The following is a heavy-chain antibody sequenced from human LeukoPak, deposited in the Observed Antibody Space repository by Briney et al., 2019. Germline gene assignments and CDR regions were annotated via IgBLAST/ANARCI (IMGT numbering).Heavy chain of an antibody. CDR1: GYSISSAYY. V-gene: IGHV4-38-2*01. D-gene: IGHD2-2*01. CDR2: IYHSGST. J-gene: IGHJ4*02. CDR3: ARNGTSGYFDY. Sequence: PSETLSLTCAVSGYSISSAYYXXXXXXPXXXXXEWXGSIYHSGSTHXNXSLKXRXXISVDTSKNQFSLKLSSVTAADTAVYYCARNGTSGYFDYWGQGTLVTVSS.